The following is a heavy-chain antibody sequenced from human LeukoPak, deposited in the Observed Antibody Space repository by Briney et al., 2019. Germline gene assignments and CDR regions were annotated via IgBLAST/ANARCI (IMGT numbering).Heavy chain of an antibody. Sequence: PSETLSLTCTVSGGSISSGGYYWSWIRQHPGKGLEWIGYIYYSGSTYYNPSLKRRVTISVATSKNQFSLKLSSVTAADTAVYYCARDRTYYDFWSGYYSPPAGYYYYGMDVWGQGTTVTVSS. CDR2: IYYSGST. J-gene: IGHJ6*02. D-gene: IGHD3-3*01. V-gene: IGHV4-31*03. CDR3: ARDRTYYDFWSGYYSPPAGYYYYGMDV. CDR1: GGSISSGGYY.